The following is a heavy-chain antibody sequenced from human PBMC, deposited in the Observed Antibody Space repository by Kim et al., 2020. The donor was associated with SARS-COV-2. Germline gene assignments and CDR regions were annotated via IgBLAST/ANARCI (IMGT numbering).Heavy chain of an antibody. V-gene: IGHV4-34*01. Sequence: SETLSLTCAVYGGSFSGYYWSWIRQPPGKGLEWIGEINHSGSTNYNPSLKSRVTISVDTSKNRFSLKLSSVTAADTAVYYCARGRQYCSSTSCTPVSHAFDIWGQGTMVTVSS. CDR3: ARGRQYCSSTSCTPVSHAFDI. D-gene: IGHD2-2*01. CDR2: INHSGST. CDR1: GGSFSGYY. J-gene: IGHJ3*02.